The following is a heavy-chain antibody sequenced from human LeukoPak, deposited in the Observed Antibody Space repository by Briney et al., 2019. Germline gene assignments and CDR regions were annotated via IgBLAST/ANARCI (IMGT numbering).Heavy chain of an antibody. D-gene: IGHD1-1*01. CDR3: ASEGGGTSFDY. V-gene: IGHV4-39*01. J-gene: IGHJ4*02. CDR1: GGSISSSSYD. CDR2: IYYSGST. Sequence: PSETLSLTCTVSGGSISSSSYDWGWIRQPPGKGLEWIGSIYYSGSTYYNPSLKSRVTISVDTSKNQFSLKQSSVTAADTAVDYFASEGGGTSFDYWGQGTLVTVSS.